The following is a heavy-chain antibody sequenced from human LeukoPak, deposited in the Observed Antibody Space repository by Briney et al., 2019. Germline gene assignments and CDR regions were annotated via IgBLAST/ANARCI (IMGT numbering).Heavy chain of an antibody. CDR1: GFTFTIYG. D-gene: IGHD2-15*01. J-gene: IGHJ4*02. Sequence: GGSLRLSCAASGFTFTIYGMYWVRQAPGKGLEWVAMISYDESNKYYTDSVKGRFTISRDNSKNTLYLQMNSLRAEDTAIYYCAKETLGYCSGGSCQGLNYWGQGTLVTVSS. CDR2: ISYDESNK. CDR3: AKETLGYCSGGSCQGLNY. V-gene: IGHV3-30*18.